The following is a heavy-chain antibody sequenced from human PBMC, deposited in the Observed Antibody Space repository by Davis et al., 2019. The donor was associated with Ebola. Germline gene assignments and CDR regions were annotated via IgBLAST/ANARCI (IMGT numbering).Heavy chain of an antibody. Sequence: GESLKISCATSGFNFNNYAMTWVRQAPGKGLEWVANIKQDGSEKYYVDSVKGRFTISRDNAKNSLYLQMNSLRAEDTAVYYCARGGGSFEVVIPFDYWGQGTLVTVSS. CDR3: ARGGGSFEVVIPFDY. CDR2: IKQDGSEK. D-gene: IGHD3-3*01. J-gene: IGHJ4*02. CDR1: GFNFNNYA. V-gene: IGHV3-7*01.